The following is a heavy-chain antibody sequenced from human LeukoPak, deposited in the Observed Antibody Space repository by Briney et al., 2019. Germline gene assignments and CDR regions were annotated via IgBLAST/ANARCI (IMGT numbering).Heavy chain of an antibody. D-gene: IGHD3-10*01. Sequence: SETLSLTCTVSGGSISSGSYYWSWIRQPAGKGLEWIGRIYTSGSTNYNPSLKSRVTISVDTSKNQFSLKLSSVTAADTAVYYCARDGRFGSGSYYPFDPWGQGTLVTVSS. CDR2: IYTSGST. CDR1: GGSISSGSYY. V-gene: IGHV4-61*02. CDR3: ARDGRFGSGSYYPFDP. J-gene: IGHJ5*02.